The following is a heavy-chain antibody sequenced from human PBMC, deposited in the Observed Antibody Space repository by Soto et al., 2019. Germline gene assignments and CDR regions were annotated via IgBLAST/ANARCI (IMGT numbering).Heavy chain of an antibody. CDR3: ARDYYDSSGYYPNSYYYGLDV. J-gene: IGHJ6*02. V-gene: IGHV3-11*06. Sequence: QVQLVESGGGLVKPGGSLRLSCAASGFTFSDYYMSWIRQAPGKGLEWVSYISSSSSYTDYADSVKGRFTISRDNAKNSLYLQMNSRRAEDTAVYYCARDYYDSSGYYPNSYYYGLDVWAQGTTVTVSS. CDR1: GFTFSDYY. D-gene: IGHD3-22*01. CDR2: ISSSSSYT.